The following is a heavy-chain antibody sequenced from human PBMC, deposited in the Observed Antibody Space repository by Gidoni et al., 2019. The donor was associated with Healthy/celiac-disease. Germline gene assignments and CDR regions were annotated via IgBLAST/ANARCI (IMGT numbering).Heavy chain of an antibody. CDR2: ISSSGSTI. D-gene: IGHD5-18*01. CDR3: ARGYSYGWGSYHDAFDI. CDR1: GFTFSSYE. J-gene: IGHJ3*02. Sequence: EVQLVESGGGLVQPGGSLRLSCAASGFTFSSYEMNWVRQAPGKGLEWVSYISSSGSTIYYADSVKGRFTISRDNAKNSLYLQMNSLRAEDTAVYYCARGYSYGWGSYHDAFDIWGQGTMVTVSS. V-gene: IGHV3-48*03.